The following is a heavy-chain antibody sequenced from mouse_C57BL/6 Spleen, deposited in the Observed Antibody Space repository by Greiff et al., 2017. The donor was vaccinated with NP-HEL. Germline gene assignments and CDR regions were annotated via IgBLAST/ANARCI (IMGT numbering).Heavy chain of an antibody. Sequence: EVMLVESGGGLVKPGGSLKLSCAASGFTFSSYAMSWVRQTPEKRLEWVATISDGGSYTYYPDNVKGRFTISRDNAKNNLYLQMSQLKSEDTGMYYCASGGSAWFAYWGQGTLVTVSA. CDR3: ASGGSAWFAY. CDR2: ISDGGSYT. D-gene: IGHD1-1*02. CDR1: GFTFSSYA. J-gene: IGHJ3*01. V-gene: IGHV5-4*03.